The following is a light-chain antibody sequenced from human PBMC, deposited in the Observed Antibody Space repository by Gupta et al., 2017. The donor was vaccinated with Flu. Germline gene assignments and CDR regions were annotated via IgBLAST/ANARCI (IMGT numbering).Light chain of an antibody. Sequence: EIVLTQSPATLSLSPGERATFSCMASQSISTSLAWYQQKPGQAPRLLIYGASNRATGIPARFSGTGSGTDFTLTISSLEPEDFAVYYCQQRTSWPPGFTFGPGTKVDIK. CDR3: QQRTSWPPGFT. J-gene: IGKJ3*01. CDR2: GAS. V-gene: IGKV3-11*01. CDR1: QSISTS.